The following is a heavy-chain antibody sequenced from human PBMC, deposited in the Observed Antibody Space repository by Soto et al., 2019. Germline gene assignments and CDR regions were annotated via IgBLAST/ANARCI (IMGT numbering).Heavy chain of an antibody. Sequence: QVQLVESGGGLVEPGGSLRLSCTGSGFALSDNYMTWIRQAHGQGLEWVSYSSSSGADINYADSLKGRFTIARDNAYNSLYPQMYILRAEDTAVYLGAMSSGRRQVGRYDCGLDVGGQGTTVTVS. V-gene: IGHV3-11*06. D-gene: IGHD2-15*01. CDR1: GFALSDNY. CDR3: AMSSGRRQVGRYDCGLDV. J-gene: IGHJ6*02. CDR2: SSSSGADI.